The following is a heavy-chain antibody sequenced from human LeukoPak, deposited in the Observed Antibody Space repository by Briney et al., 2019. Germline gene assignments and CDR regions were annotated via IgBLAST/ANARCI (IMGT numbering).Heavy chain of an antibody. J-gene: IGHJ4*02. D-gene: IGHD6-19*01. CDR2: INHSGST. CDR1: GGSFSGYY. CDR3: ARWGSGWSYFDY. V-gene: IGHV4-34*01. Sequence: SETLSLTCAVYGGSFSGYYWSWIRQPPGKGLEWIGEINHSGSTNYNPSLKSRVTISVDTSKNQFSLKLRAVTAADTAVYYCARWGSGWSYFDYWGQGTLVTVSS.